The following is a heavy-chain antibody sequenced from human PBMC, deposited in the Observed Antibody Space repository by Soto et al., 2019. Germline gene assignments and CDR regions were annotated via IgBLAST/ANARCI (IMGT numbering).Heavy chain of an antibody. Sequence: SETLSLTCTVSGGSISSYYWSWIRQPPGKGLEWIGYIYYSGSTNYNPSLKSQVTISVDTSKNQFSLKLSSVTAADTAVYYCARVVWGSYRYTRDYYYYMDVWGKGTTVTVSS. CDR2: IYYSGST. CDR1: GGSISSYY. V-gene: IGHV4-59*08. CDR3: ARVVWGSYRYTRDYYYYMDV. D-gene: IGHD3-16*02. J-gene: IGHJ6*03.